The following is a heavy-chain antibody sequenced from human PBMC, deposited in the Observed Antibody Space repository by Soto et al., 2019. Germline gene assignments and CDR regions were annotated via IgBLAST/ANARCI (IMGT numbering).Heavy chain of an antibody. V-gene: IGHV3-48*01. J-gene: IGHJ4*02. D-gene: IGHD3-9*01. CDR3: AKDYDKAVTFGGY. CDR2: IRSSRSTI. Sequence: WVRLVLGKEMEWVSYIRSSRSTIYYADSVKGRFTISRDNAKNSLYLQMNSLRAEDTAVYYFAKDYDKAVTFGGYLSQGTLVTVSS.